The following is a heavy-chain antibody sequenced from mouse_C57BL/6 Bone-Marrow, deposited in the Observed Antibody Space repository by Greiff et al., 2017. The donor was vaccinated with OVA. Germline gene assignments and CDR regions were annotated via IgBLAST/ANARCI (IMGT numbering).Heavy chain of an antibody. CDR3: TTGDYDEDWYFDV. Sequence: VQLQQSGAELVRPGASVKLSCTASGFNIKDYYMHWVKQRPEQGLEWIGRIDPEDGDTEYAPKFQGKATMTADTSSNTAYLQLSSLTSEDTAVYYCTTGDYDEDWYFDVWGTGTTVTGSS. CDR1: GFNIKDYY. J-gene: IGHJ1*03. D-gene: IGHD2-4*01. CDR2: IDPEDGDT. V-gene: IGHV14-1*01.